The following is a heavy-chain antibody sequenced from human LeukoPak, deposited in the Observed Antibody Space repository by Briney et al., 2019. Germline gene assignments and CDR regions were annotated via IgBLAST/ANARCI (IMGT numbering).Heavy chain of an antibody. J-gene: IGHJ4*02. CDR2: ISYDGSNK. V-gene: IGHV3-30*18. Sequence: GGSLRLSCAASGFTFSSYGMHWVRQAPGKGLEWVAVISYDGSNKYYADSVKGRFTISRDNSTNTLYLQMNSLRAEDKCVYYCAKGSDYPDNWGQGTLVTVSS. CDR1: GFTFSSYG. CDR3: AKGSDYPDN.